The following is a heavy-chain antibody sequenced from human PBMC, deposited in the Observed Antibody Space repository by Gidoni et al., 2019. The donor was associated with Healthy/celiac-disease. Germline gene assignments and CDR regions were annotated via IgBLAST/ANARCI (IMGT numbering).Heavy chain of an antibody. CDR1: GGSFSGYY. V-gene: IGHV4-34*01. Sequence: VQLQQWGAGLLKPSETLSLTCAGYGGSFSGYYWSWIRQPPGKGLEWIGEINHSGSTNYNPSLKSRVTISVDTSKNQFSLKLSSVTAADTAVYYCARTEGYDSSGPDDYWGQGTLVTVSS. D-gene: IGHD3-22*01. CDR2: INHSGST. J-gene: IGHJ4*02. CDR3: ARTEGYDSSGPDDY.